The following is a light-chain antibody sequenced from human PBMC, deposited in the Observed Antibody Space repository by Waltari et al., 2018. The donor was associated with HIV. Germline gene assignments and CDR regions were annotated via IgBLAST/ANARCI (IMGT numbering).Light chain of an antibody. V-gene: IGLV1-47*01. CDR1: SSDIGSYY. Sequence: QSVLTQPPSASGTPGQRVTISCSGSSSDIGSYYVYWFQQLPGTAPKLLIYRNNHRPSGVPDRFSGSKSGTSASLAISGLRSEDEADYYCATWDDNLSGVVFGGGTKLTVL. CDR3: ATWDDNLSGVV. J-gene: IGLJ2*01. CDR2: RNN.